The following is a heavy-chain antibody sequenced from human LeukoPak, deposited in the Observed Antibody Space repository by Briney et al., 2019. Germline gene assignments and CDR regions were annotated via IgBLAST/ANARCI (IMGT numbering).Heavy chain of an antibody. D-gene: IGHD3-3*01. CDR2: IKPDGSAQ. J-gene: IGHJ4*02. Sequence: GGSLRLSCAASGFTFSNSWMSWVRQAPGKGLEWVATIKPDGSAQYYVDSVKGRFTISRDNAKNSLFLQINSLRAEDTAVYYCAGLRFLPLGPFDYWGQGTLVTVSS. CDR3: AGLRFLPLGPFDY. V-gene: IGHV3-7*01. CDR1: GFTFSNSW.